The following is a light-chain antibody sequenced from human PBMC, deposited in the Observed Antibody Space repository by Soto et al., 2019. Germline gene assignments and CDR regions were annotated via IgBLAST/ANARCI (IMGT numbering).Light chain of an antibody. J-gene: IGLJ1*01. V-gene: IGLV2-18*02. CDR3: SSFTSSSTYV. CDR2: EVS. CDR1: SSDVGSYNR. Sequence: QSALTQPPSVSGSPGQSVAISCTGTSSDVGSYNRVSWYQQPPGTAPKLLIYEVSNRPSGVPDRFSGSKSGNTASLTIGGLQAEDEADYYCSSFTSSSTYVFGTGTKLTVL.